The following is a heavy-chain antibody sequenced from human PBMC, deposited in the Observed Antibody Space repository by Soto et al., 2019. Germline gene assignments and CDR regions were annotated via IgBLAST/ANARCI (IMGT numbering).Heavy chain of an antibody. V-gene: IGHV3-30-3*01. CDR1: GFQFSSFA. CDR2: ISYDGSNE. J-gene: IGHJ6*02. D-gene: IGHD5-18*01. Sequence: GGSLRLSCEASGFQFSSFAIHWVRQAPGKGLEWVAVISYDGSNEYYGDSVKGRFTISRDNPKNTLYLQMNRLTDEDTAVYYCAIGGETVMVLGYHYVRDVWGQGTTVTVSS. CDR3: AIGGETVMVLGYHYVRDV.